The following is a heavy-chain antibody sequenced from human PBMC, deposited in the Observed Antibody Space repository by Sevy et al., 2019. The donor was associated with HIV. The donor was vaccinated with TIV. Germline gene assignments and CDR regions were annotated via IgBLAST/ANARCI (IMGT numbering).Heavy chain of an antibody. CDR2: ISYDGSSK. CDR1: GFTFSSYA. J-gene: IGHJ4*02. V-gene: IGHV3-30-3*01. D-gene: IGHD3-3*01. Sequence: RGSLRLSCAASGFTFSSYAMHWVRQAPGKGLEWVAVISYDGSSKYYADSVNGRFTISRDNSKNTLYLQMNSLRAEDTAVYYCARGGMEWLLSPRDYFDYWGQGTLVTVSS. CDR3: ARGGMEWLLSPRDYFDY.